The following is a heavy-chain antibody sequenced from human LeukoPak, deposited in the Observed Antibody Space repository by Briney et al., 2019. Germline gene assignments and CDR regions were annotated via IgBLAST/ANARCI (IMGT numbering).Heavy chain of an antibody. CDR2: IYYSGST. D-gene: IGHD6-25*01. CDR1: GFTFSDYY. Sequence: GSLRLSCAASGFTFSDYYMSWIRQPPGKGLEWIGSIYYSGSTYYNPSLKSRVTISVDTSKNQFSLKLSSVTAADTAVYYCARVERYTSSGPTDPWGQGTLVTVSS. V-gene: IGHV4-38-2*01. CDR3: ARVERYTSSGPTDP. J-gene: IGHJ5*02.